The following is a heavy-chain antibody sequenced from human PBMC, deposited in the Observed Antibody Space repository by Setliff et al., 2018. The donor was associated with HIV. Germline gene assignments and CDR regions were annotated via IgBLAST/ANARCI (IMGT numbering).Heavy chain of an antibody. CDR3: ARVVGNGGYQRFDF. Sequence: PSETLSLTCAVYGGSFSGYYWAWIRQPPGKGLEWIGEISHGGITKYNPSLQSRVTISVDMSKNQYSLKLNSVTAGDTALYYCARVVGNGGYQRFDFWGQGTMVTVSS. V-gene: IGHV4-34*01. D-gene: IGHD6-25*01. CDR1: GGSFSGYY. CDR2: ISHGGIT. J-gene: IGHJ3*01.